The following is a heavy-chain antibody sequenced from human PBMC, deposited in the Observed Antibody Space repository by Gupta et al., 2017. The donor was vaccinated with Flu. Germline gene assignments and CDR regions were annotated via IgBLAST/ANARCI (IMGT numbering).Heavy chain of an antibody. CDR3: ARGWELLRYFDY. J-gene: IGHJ4*02. D-gene: IGHD1-26*01. CDR2: GGST. V-gene: IGHV1-46*03. Sequence: GGSTSYAQKFQGRVTMTRDTSTSTVYMELSSLRSEDTAIYYCARGWELLRYFDYWGQGTLVTVSP.